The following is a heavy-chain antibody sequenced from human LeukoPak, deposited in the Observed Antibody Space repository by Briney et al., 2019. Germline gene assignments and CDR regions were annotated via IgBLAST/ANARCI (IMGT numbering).Heavy chain of an antibody. V-gene: IGHV3-7*01. CDR2: INQDGGTK. J-gene: IGHJ4*02. D-gene: IGHD1/OR15-1a*01. CDR1: GFTFTTYY. CDR3: ARETWTNDF. Sequence: GGSLRLSCAASGFTFTTYYMSWVRQAPGKGLEWVANINQDGGTKYYVDSVKGRFTISRDNAINSVFLQMNSLRAEDTAVYYCARETWTNDFWGQGTLVTVSS.